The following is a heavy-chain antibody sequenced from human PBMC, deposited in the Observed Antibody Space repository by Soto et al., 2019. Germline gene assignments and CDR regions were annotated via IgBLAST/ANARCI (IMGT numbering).Heavy chain of an antibody. V-gene: IGHV1-3*01. D-gene: IGHD3-22*01. CDR3: ARDKTTYDSSGTGDY. Sequence: QVQLVQSGAEVKKPGASVKVSCKASGYTFTSYAMHWVRQAPGQRLEWMGWINAGNGNTKYSQKFQGRVTITRETSASTAYMELRSLRSEDTAVYYCARDKTTYDSSGTGDYWGQGTLVTVSS. J-gene: IGHJ4*02. CDR1: GYTFTSYA. CDR2: INAGNGNT.